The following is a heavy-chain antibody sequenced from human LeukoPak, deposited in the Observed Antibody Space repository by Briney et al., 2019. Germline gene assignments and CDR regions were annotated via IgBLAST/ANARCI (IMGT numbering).Heavy chain of an antibody. D-gene: IGHD1-26*01. CDR1: GFTFSSYA. CDR3: ARGWELPEGGDY. Sequence: PGGSLRLSCAASGFTFSSYAMHWVRQAPGKGLEYVSAISSNGGSTYYANSVKGRFTISRDNSKNTLYLQMGSLRAEDMAVYYCARGWELPEGGDYWGQGTLVTVSS. V-gene: IGHV3-64*01. CDR2: ISSNGGST. J-gene: IGHJ4*02.